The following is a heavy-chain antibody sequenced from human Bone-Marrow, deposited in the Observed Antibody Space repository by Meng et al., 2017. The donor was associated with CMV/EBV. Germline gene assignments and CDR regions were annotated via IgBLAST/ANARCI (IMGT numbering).Heavy chain of an antibody. J-gene: IGHJ6*01. Sequence: GGSRRLSCTVSGGSISSYYWSWIRQAPGKGLEWVSYISSSGSTIYYADSVKGRFTISRDNAKNSLYLQMNSLRAEVTAVYYCAVRGAYYYYGMDVWGQGSTVTVYS. CDR1: GGSISSYY. D-gene: IGHD3-16*01. CDR2: ISSSGSTI. CDR3: AVRGAYYYYGMDV. V-gene: IGHV3-11*01.